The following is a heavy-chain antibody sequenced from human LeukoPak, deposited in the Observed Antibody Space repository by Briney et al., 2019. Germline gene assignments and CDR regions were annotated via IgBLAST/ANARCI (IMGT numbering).Heavy chain of an antibody. D-gene: IGHD3-10*01. CDR2: IHHSGGS. Sequence: SETLSLTCVVEYGALSGYYWTWIRQPPGKGLEWIGEIHHSGGSNYNGSLKSRVTISLDTFKNQFSLKLTSMTAADTATYFCARGGGLRRSWLDLWGQGTLVTVSS. J-gene: IGHJ5*02. V-gene: IGHV4-34*01. CDR3: ARGGGLRRSWLDL. CDR1: YGALSGYY.